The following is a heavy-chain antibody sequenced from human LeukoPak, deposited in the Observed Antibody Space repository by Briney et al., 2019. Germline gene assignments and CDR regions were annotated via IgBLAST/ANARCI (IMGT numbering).Heavy chain of an antibody. CDR3: AKDLYGSGSYQIRLFDY. Sequence: GGSLRLSCAASGFTFSSYGMHWVRQAPGKELEWVEFIRYDGSNKFYADSVKGRFTISRDNSKNTLYLQMNSLRVEDTAVYYCAKDLYGSGSYQIRLFDYWGQGTLVTVSS. D-gene: IGHD3-10*01. J-gene: IGHJ4*02. CDR1: GFTFSSYG. V-gene: IGHV3-30*02. CDR2: IRYDGSNK.